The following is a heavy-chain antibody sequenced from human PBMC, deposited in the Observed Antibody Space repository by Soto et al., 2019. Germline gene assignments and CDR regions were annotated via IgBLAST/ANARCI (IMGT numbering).Heavy chain of an antibody. D-gene: IGHD1-20*01. CDR3: ARHYNTGAFFDY. CDR1: GASVSSSHY. J-gene: IGHJ4*02. V-gene: IGHV4-39*01. Sequence: QLQLQESGPGLVKSSETLSLTCSVSGASVSSSHYWGWTRQPPGKGLEWIGGVSYSGSPYYSPSFQSRIPISVDTSNIQFSLRARSVTATDTAVYFCARHYNTGAFFDYWGQGKLVTVSS. CDR2: VSYSGSP.